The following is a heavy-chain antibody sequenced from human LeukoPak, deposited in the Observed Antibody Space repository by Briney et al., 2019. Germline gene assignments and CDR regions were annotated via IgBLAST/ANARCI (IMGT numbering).Heavy chain of an antibody. V-gene: IGHV4-34*01. Sequence: ETLSLTCAVYGGSFSGYYWSWIRQPPGKGLEWIGEINHSGSTNYNPSLKSRVTISVDTSKNQFSLKLSSVTAADTAVYYCARVVGSAVAALTYFDYWGQGTLVTVSS. D-gene: IGHD6-19*01. CDR3: ARVVGSAVAALTYFDY. CDR2: INHSGST. CDR1: GGSFSGYY. J-gene: IGHJ4*02.